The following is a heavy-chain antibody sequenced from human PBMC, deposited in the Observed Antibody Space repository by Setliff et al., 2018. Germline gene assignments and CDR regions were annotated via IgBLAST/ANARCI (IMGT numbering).Heavy chain of an antibody. J-gene: IGHJ5*02. CDR3: ARVLVLGYNWFDP. Sequence: PSETLSLTCSVTGDSMSNFFWSWIRQPPGKGLEWIGYYRSGSTNYSPSLKSRVTVSADRSRNQFSLNLNSVTAADTAVYFCARVLVLGYNWFDPWGQGTLVTVSS. CDR2: YRSGST. D-gene: IGHD3-10*01. V-gene: IGHV4-4*08. CDR1: GDSMSNFF.